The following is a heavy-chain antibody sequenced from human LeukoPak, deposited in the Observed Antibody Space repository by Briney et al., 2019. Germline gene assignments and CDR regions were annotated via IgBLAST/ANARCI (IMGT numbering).Heavy chain of an antibody. CDR2: IYYSGST. D-gene: IGHD3-16*02. J-gene: IGHJ4*02. CDR3: AGHDNDYVWGSYRTGYYFDY. CDR1: GGSISSYY. Sequence: SETLSLTCTVSGGSISSYYWSWIRQPPGKGLEWIGYIYYSGSTNYNPSLKSRVTISVDTSKNQFSLKLSSVTAADTAVYYCAGHDNDYVWGSYRTGYYFDYWGQGTLVTVSS. V-gene: IGHV4-59*08.